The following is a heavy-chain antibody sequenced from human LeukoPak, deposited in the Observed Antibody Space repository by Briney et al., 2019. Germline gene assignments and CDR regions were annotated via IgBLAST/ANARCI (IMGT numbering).Heavy chain of an antibody. CDR3: ARDPVRYYYSSGPSEYFQH. D-gene: IGHD3-22*01. V-gene: IGHV1-2*02. J-gene: IGHJ1*01. CDR1: GYTFTGYY. Sequence: GASVKVSCKASGYTFTGYYMHWVRQAPGQGLEWMGWINPNSGGTNYAQKFQGRVTMTRDTSISTAYMELSRLRSDDTAVYYCARDPVRYYYSSGPSEYFQHWGPGTLVTVSS. CDR2: INPNSGGT.